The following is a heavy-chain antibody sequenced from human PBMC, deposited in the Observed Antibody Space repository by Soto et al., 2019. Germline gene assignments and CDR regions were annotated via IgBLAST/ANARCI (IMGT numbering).Heavy chain of an antibody. CDR3: APYIWGSYPRY. J-gene: IGHJ4*02. CDR1: GFTFSSYA. Sequence: GGSLRLSCAASGFTFSSYAMSWVRQAPGKGLEWVSAISGSDGSTYYADSVQGRFTISRDNSKNTLYLQMNSLRAEDTAVYYCAPYIWGSYPRYWGQGTLVTVSS. D-gene: IGHD3-16*02. CDR2: ISGSDGST. V-gene: IGHV3-23*01.